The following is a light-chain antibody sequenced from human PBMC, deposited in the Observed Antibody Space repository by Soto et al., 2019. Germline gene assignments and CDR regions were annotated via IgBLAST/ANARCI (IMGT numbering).Light chain of an antibody. CDR1: QSVSGY. J-gene: IGKJ4*01. V-gene: IGKV3-11*01. CDR2: DAS. Sequence: EIVLTQSPATLSLSPGNRATLSCRASQSVSGYLAWYQQKPGQAPRLLVYDASNRATGLPARFSGSGSGTAFTLTITSLAPEDFAVYYCQQRSNWPSTFGGGTKVEI. CDR3: QQRSNWPST.